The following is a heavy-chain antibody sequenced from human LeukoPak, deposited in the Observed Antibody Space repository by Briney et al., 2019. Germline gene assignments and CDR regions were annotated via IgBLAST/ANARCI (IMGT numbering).Heavy chain of an antibody. J-gene: IGHJ4*02. CDR1: GFTFSSHN. CDR3: ARKEGEYSFGPHYFDY. D-gene: IGHD5-18*01. V-gene: IGHV3-30*04. CDR2: ILYDGSNK. Sequence: GGSPRLSCAASGFTFSSHNMHWVRQAPGKGLEWVAVILYDGSNKYYADSAKGRFTVSRDNSKNTLFLQMNSLRTEDTAVYYCARKEGEYSFGPHYFDYWGQGTLVTVSS.